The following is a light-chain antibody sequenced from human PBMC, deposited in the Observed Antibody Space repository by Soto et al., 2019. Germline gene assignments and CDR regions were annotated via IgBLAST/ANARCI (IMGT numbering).Light chain of an antibody. CDR1: SSDVGGHNY. CDR2: EVT. J-gene: IGLJ2*01. V-gene: IGLV2-8*01. CDR3: SSFAGGGNPVL. Sequence: QSVLTQPPSASGSLGQSVTISCTGTSSDVGGHNYVSWHQQHPGKAPKLMIYEVTKRPSGVPDRFSGSKSGNTASLTVSGLQAEDEADYYCSSFAGGGNPVLFGGGTKLTVL.